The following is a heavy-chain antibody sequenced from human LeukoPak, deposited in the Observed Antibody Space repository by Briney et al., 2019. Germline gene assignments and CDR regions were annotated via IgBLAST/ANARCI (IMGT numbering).Heavy chain of an antibody. D-gene: IGHD6-19*01. CDR1: GFTFSSYS. CDR3: ARVGAVAGNYYYYYGMDV. CDR2: ISSSSSTI. J-gene: IGHJ6*02. V-gene: IGHV3-48*04. Sequence: GGSLRLSCAASGFTFSSYSMNWVRQAPGKGLEWLSYISSSSSTIYYADSVKGRFTISRDNAKNSLYLQMNSLRAEDTAVYYCARVGAVAGNYYYYYGMDVWGQGTTVTVSS.